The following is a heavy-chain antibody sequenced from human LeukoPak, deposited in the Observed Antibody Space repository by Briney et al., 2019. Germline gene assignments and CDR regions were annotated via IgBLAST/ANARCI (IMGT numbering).Heavy chain of an antibody. CDR3: ARVVAGRYNWNSPYGYYYYYMDV. CDR2: INHSGST. V-gene: IGHV4-34*01. D-gene: IGHD1-7*01. J-gene: IGHJ6*03. CDR1: GGSFSGYY. Sequence: SETLSLTCAVYGGSFSGYYWSWIRQPPGKGLEWIGEINHSGSTNYNPSLKSRVTISVDTSKNQFSLKLSSVTAADTAVYYCARVVAGRYNWNSPYGYYYYYMDVWGKGTTVTVSS.